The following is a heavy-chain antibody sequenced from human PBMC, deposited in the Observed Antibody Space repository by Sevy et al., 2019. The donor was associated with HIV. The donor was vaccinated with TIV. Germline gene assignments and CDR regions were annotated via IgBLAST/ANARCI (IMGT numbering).Heavy chain of an antibody. V-gene: IGHV3-15*01. CDR2: IKSKSEGGTT. CDR3: TTNQVYWIDVVCGEYFDS. J-gene: IGHJ4*02. Sequence: GGSLRLSCGASGFTFSNAWMTWVRQAPGKGLEWVGRIKSKSEGGTTDYAAPVKGRFTISRDDSKNTLYLQMNSLKSDDTFIYYSTTNQVYWIDVVCGEYFDSWGQGTLVTVSS. CDR1: GFTFSNAW. D-gene: IGHD2-8*01.